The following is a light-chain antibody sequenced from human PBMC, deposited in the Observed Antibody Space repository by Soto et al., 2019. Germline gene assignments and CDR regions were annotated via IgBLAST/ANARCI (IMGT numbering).Light chain of an antibody. V-gene: IGLV2-14*01. J-gene: IGLJ2*01. CDR1: NSDVGGYNY. Sequence: QSVLTQPASVSGSPGQSITISCTGTNSDVGGYNYVSWYQQHPGKAPKLMIYDVSNRPSGVSNRFSGSKSGNTASLTISGLQAEDEADYYCGSYTSITTHIFGGGTKLTVL. CDR2: DVS. CDR3: GSYTSITTHI.